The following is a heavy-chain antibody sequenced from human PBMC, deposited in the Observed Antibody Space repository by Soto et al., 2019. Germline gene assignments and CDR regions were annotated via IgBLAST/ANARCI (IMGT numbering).Heavy chain of an antibody. J-gene: IGHJ4*02. CDR3: AKDSTSGWYGWCDD. Sequence: EVQLLESGGGLVQPGRSLTLSCAASGFTFSNYAMSWVRQAPGKGLEWVSGISGGGGRTDYADSVKGRFTISRDSSKNTLYLQISSLRDEDTAVYYCAKDSTSGWYGWCDDWGQGTLVTVAS. CDR1: GFTFSNYA. D-gene: IGHD6-19*01. V-gene: IGHV3-23*01. CDR2: ISGGGGRT.